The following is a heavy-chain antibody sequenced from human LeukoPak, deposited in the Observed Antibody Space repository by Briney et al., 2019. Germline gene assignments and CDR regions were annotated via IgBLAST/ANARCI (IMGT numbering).Heavy chain of an antibody. CDR2: IYYSGST. J-gene: IGHJ4*02. CDR3: ARVSGDQLLTFGY. V-gene: IGHV4-59*01. Sequence: SETLSLTWTVSGGSISRYYWSWIRQPPGKGMEWNGYIYYSGSTNYNPSLKSRVTISVDTSKNQFSLRLSSVTAADTAVYYCARVSGDQLLTFGYWGQGTLVTVSS. D-gene: IGHD2-2*01. CDR1: GGSISRYY.